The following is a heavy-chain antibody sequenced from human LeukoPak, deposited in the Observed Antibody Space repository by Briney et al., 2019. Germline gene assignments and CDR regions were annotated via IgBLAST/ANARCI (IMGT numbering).Heavy chain of an antibody. CDR2: ISWNSGSI. J-gene: IGHJ4*02. CDR3: AKSSSRYAVAGTRFDY. CDR1: GFTFDDYA. D-gene: IGHD6-19*01. Sequence: PGGSLRLSCAASGFTFDDYAMHWVRQAPGKGLDWVSGISWNSGSIGYAESVKGRFTISRDNAKNSLYLQMNSLRAEDMALYYCAKSSSRYAVAGTRFDYWGQGTLVTVSS. V-gene: IGHV3-9*03.